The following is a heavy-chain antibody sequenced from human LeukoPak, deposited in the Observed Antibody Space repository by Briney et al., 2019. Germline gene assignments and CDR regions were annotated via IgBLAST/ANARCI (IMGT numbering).Heavy chain of an antibody. J-gene: IGHJ4*02. D-gene: IGHD4-23*01. Sequence: GGSLRLSCAASGFTFSSYSMNWVRQAPGKGLEWVSSISSSSSSYIYYADSVKGRSTISRDNAKNSLYLQMNSLRAEDTAVYYCARVLNSVPNDYWGQGTLVTVSS. V-gene: IGHV3-21*01. CDR2: ISSSSSSYI. CDR1: GFTFSSYS. CDR3: ARVLNSVPNDY.